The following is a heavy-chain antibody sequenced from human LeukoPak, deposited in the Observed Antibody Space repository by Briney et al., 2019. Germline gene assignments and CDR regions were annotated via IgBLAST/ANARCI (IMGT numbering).Heavy chain of an antibody. D-gene: IGHD6-19*01. CDR2: ISGSSSHI. V-gene: IGHV3-21*01. Sequence: PGGSLRLSCAVSGFTFSNYSMNWVRQAPGKGLEWLPSISGSSSHIYYADSVKGRFTISRDNAKKSLYLQMNNLRAEDTAVYYCARIQRDRRGFSSDWYNYWDQGTLVAVSS. CDR3: ARIQRDRRGFSSDWYNY. J-gene: IGHJ4*02. CDR1: GFTFSNYS.